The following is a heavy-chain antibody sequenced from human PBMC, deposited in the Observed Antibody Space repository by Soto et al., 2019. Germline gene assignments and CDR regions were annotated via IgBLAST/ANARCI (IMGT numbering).Heavy chain of an antibody. Sequence: RSLTCTVSGGSISNSYWYWIRQPAGKGLEWIGRIFTSGNTNYSPSLKSRVIMSVDTSKNQFSLKMRSVTAADTAVYYCARGVRGAGNWFDPWGQGTLVTVSS. CDR2: IFTSGNT. J-gene: IGHJ5*02. CDR3: ARGVRGAGNWFDP. V-gene: IGHV4-4*07. D-gene: IGHD3-10*02. CDR1: GGSISNSY.